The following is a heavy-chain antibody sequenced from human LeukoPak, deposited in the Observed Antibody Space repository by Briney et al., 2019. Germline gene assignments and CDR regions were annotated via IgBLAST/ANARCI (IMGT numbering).Heavy chain of an antibody. D-gene: IGHD2-2*01. CDR3: ARRRGYCSSTSCSYYFDY. CDR1: GGSISSYY. J-gene: IGHJ4*02. Sequence: SETLSLTCTVSGGSISSYYCSWIRQPPGKGLEWIGYIYYSGSTNYNPSLKSRVTISVDTSKNQFSLKLSSVTAADTAVYYCARRRGYCSSTSCSYYFDYWGQGTLVTVSS. CDR2: IYYSGST. V-gene: IGHV4-59*08.